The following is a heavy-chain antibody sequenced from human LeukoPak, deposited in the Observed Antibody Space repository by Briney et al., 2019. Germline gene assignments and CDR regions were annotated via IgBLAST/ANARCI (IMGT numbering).Heavy chain of an antibody. J-gene: IGHJ6*03. D-gene: IGHD2-15*01. CDR3: ATTQVASGYYYYMDV. CDR2: FDPEDGET. CDR1: GFTLTELS. Sequence: ASVKVSCKVSGFTLTELSMHWVRQAPGKGLEWMGGFDPEDGETIYAQKFQGRVTMTEDTSTDTAYMELSSLRSEDTAVYYCATTQVASGYYYYMDVWGKGTTVTVSS. V-gene: IGHV1-24*01.